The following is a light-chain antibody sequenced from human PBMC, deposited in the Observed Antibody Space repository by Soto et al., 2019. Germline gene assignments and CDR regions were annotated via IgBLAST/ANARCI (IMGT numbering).Light chain of an antibody. CDR2: EVS. V-gene: IGLV2-23*02. CDR3: CSHAGSSTWV. Sequence: QSVLTHPASVSGSPGQSITISCTGTSSDFGSYNLVSWYQQHPGKAPKLMIYEVSKRPSGVSNRFSGSKSGNTASLTTSGLQAEDEADYHCCSHAGSSTWVFGGGTKVTVL. CDR1: SSDFGSYNL. J-gene: IGLJ2*01.